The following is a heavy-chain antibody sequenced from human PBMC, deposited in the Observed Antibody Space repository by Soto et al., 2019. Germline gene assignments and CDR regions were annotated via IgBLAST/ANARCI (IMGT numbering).Heavy chain of an antibody. Sequence: QVQLQESGPGLVKPSQTLSLTCTVSGGSISSGGYYWSWIRQHPGKGLEWIGYIYYSGSTYYNPSLKSRVTISVDTSKNQFSLKLSSVTAADTAVYYCARDTLTYYYDSGEKFYYYYDMDVWGQGTTVTVSS. CDR1: GGSISSGGYY. J-gene: IGHJ6*02. CDR2: IYYSGST. CDR3: ARDTLTYYYDSGEKFYYYYDMDV. V-gene: IGHV4-31*03. D-gene: IGHD3-22*01.